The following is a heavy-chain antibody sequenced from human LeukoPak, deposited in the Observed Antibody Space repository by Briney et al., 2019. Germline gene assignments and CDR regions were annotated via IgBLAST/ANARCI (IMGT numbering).Heavy chain of an antibody. Sequence: GGSLRLSCAASGFIFSSYGMYWVRQAPGKGLEWVTNIWSDGSNKYYADSVKGRFTISRDNSKNMLYLQMNSLRAEDTAVYYCARGLFNYDSSGLNYWGQGTLVTVSS. CDR1: GFIFSSYG. J-gene: IGHJ4*02. V-gene: IGHV3-33*08. CDR2: IWSDGSNK. CDR3: ARGLFNYDSSGLNY. D-gene: IGHD3-22*01.